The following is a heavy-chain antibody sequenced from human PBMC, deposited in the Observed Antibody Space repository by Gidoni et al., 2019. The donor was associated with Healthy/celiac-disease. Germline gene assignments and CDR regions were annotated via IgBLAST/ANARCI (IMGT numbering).Heavy chain of an antibody. J-gene: IGHJ4*02. V-gene: IGHV3-23*04. CDR3: AKCDKGGSSWSAPGLFDY. CDR1: GFTFSSYA. CDR2: ISGSGGST. Sequence: EVQLVESGGGLVQPGGSLRLSCAASGFTFSSYAMSWVRQAPGKGLEWVSAISGSGGSTYYADSVKGRFTISRDNSKNTLYLQMNSLRAEDTAVYYCAKCDKGGSSWSAPGLFDYWGQGTLVTVSS. D-gene: IGHD6-13*01.